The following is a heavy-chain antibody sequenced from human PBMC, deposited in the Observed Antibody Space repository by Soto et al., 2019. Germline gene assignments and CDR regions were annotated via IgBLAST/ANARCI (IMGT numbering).Heavy chain of an antibody. J-gene: IGHJ3*01. CDR1: GFTFSSYG. CDR2: IWYDGSNK. V-gene: IGHV3-33*01. CDR3: ARDGYSSSSGFQYAFDL. Sequence: QVQLVESGGGVVQPGRSLRLSCAASGFTFSSYGMHWVRQAPGKGLEWVAVIWYDGSNKYYADSVKGRFTIARDNSKNTLYLQMNSLRAEDTAVYYCARDGYSSSSGFQYAFDLWGQGTMVTVSS. D-gene: IGHD6-6*01.